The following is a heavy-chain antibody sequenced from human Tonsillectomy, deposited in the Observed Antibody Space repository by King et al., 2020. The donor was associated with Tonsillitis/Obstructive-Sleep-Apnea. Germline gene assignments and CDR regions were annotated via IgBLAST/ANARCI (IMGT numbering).Heavy chain of an antibody. V-gene: IGHV3-7*03. D-gene: IGHD4-17*01. CDR3: ARDQEVTVTTARLYYYYYYGMDV. Sequence: VQLVESGGGLVQPGGSLRLSCAASGFTFSSYWMSWVRQAPGKGLEWVANIKQDGSEKYYVDSVKGRFTISRDNAKNSLYLQMNSLRAEDTAVYYCARDQEVTVTTARLYYYYYYGMDVWGQGTTVTVSS. J-gene: IGHJ6*02. CDR1: GFTFSSYW. CDR2: IKQDGSEK.